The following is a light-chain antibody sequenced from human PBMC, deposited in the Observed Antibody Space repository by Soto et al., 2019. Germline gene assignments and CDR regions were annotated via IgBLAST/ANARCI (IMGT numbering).Light chain of an antibody. V-gene: IGKV3-15*01. J-gene: IGKJ5*01. CDR2: DAS. CDR3: QQHNDWPT. Sequence: EIVMTQSPATLSVSPGDGGTLSCRAGRSLGNKLSWFQQKPGQAPRLLIYDASTRATGVPARFSGSGSGTEFILTISSVESEDFAIYYCQQHNDWPTFGQGTRLEIK. CDR1: RSLGNK.